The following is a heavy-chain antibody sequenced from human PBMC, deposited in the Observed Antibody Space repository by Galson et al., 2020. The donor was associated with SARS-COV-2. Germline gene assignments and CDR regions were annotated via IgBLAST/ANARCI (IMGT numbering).Heavy chain of an antibody. CDR2: IYSGGST. CDR3: ARARITMVRGVILKDDY. J-gene: IGHJ4*02. Sequence: GGSLRLSCAASGFTVSSNYMSWVHQAPGKGLEWVSVIYSGGSTYYADSVKGRFTISRDNSKNTLYLQMNSLRAEDTAVYYCARARITMVRGVILKDDYWGQGSLVTVSS. CDR1: GFTVSSNY. V-gene: IGHV3-53*01. D-gene: IGHD3-10*01.